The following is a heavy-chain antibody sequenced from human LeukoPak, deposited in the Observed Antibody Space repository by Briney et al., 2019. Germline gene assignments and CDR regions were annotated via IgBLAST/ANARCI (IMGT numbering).Heavy chain of an antibody. V-gene: IGHV4-39*01. D-gene: IGHD3-10*01. CDR3: AHQSTHGFGELLYED. CDR1: GDSISSSNYY. CDR2: IYNSGGT. Sequence: SETLSLTCTVSGDSISSSNYYWGWIRHPPGKGLEWIGSIYNSGGTYYNPSLKSRVTISVDTSKNQFSLKLRSVTAADTAVYYCAHQSTHGFGELLYEDWGRGTLVTVSS. J-gene: IGHJ4*02.